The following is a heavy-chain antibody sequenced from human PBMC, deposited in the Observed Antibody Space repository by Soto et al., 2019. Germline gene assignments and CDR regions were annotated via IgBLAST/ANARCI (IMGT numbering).Heavy chain of an antibody. D-gene: IGHD1-26*01. V-gene: IGHV3-66*01. CDR2: INSGGST. J-gene: IGHJ6*02. CDR1: GFTVSSNY. Sequence: EVQLVESGGGLVQPGGSLRLSCAASGFTVSSNYMNWVRQAPGKGLEWVSVINSGGSTYYADSVKGRFTISRDNSKNTLYLQMNSLRAEDTAVYYCARWQYSGTSFKNGMDVWGQGTTVTVSS. CDR3: ARWQYSGTSFKNGMDV.